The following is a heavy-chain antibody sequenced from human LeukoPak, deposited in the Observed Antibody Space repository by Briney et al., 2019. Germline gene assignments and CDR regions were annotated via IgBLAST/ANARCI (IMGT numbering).Heavy chain of an antibody. CDR2: ISYDGSNK. D-gene: IGHD5-18*01. CDR1: GFTFSSYG. V-gene: IGHV3-30*18. J-gene: IGHJ4*02. CDR3: AKDSMPHRGYSYGVDY. Sequence: GRSLRLSCAASGFTFSSYGMHWVRQAPGKGLEWVAVISYDGSNKYYADSVKGRFTISRDNSKNTLYLQMNSLRAEDTAVYYCAKDSMPHRGYSYGVDYWGQGTLVTVSS.